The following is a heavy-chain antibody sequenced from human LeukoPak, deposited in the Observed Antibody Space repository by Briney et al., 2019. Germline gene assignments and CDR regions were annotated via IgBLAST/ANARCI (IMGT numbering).Heavy chain of an antibody. J-gene: IGHJ4*02. Sequence: SQTLSLTCSVSGGSINIGGFYWSWIRQLPGTDLEWIGYVSFSGNTYYSPSLKSRVTIAIDSSKNQFSLRLSSVTAADTAVYYCARDRGSSRAYFDYWGQGSLVTVSS. CDR3: ARDRGSSRAYFDY. CDR1: GGSINIGGFY. CDR2: VSFSGNT. V-gene: IGHV4-31*03. D-gene: IGHD6-6*01.